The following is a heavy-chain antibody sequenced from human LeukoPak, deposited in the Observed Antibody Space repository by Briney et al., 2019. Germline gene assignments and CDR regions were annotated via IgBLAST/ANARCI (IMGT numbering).Heavy chain of an antibody. D-gene: IGHD3-3*01. J-gene: IGHJ4*02. V-gene: IGHV3-23*01. CDR1: GFTFSSYA. CDR2: ISGGGANS. Sequence: GGSLRLSCAASGFTFSSYAMSWVRQAPGKGLEWVSAISGGGANSYYADSVKGRFTISRDNSKNTLYLQMNSLRAEDTAVYYCAKGIRFLEWLLADYWGQETLVTVSS. CDR3: AKGIRFLEWLLADY.